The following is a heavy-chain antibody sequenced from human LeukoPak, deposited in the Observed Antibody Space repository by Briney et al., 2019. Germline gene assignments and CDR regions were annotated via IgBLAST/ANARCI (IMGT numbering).Heavy chain of an antibody. J-gene: IGHJ4*02. CDR2: IKQDGSDK. V-gene: IGHV3-7*01. CDR3: ARDSQIAAAGSGIDY. Sequence: GGSLRLSCAGSEFIFSYYWMSWVRQAPGEGLEWVANIKQDGSDKYYVDFVKGRFTISRDNAKNSLYLQMNSLRVEDTAVYYCARDSQIAAAGSGIDYWGQGTLVTVSS. CDR1: EFIFSYYW. D-gene: IGHD6-13*01.